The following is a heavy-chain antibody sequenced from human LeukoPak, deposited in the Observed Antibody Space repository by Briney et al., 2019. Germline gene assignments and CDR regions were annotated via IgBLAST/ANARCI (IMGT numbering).Heavy chain of an antibody. Sequence: PSETLSLTCAVYGGSFSGYYWSWIRQPPGKGLEWIGEINHSGSTNYNPSLKSRVTISVDTSKNQFSLKLSSVTAADTAVYYCARVYDDYVWGSYHTLYNWFDPWGQGTLVTVSS. CDR3: ARVYDDYVWGSYHTLYNWFDP. CDR1: GGSFSGYY. J-gene: IGHJ5*02. CDR2: INHSGST. V-gene: IGHV4-34*01. D-gene: IGHD3-16*02.